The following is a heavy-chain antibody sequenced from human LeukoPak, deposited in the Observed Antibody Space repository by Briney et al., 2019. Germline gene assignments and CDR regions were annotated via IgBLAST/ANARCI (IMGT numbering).Heavy chain of an antibody. CDR2: INANSGTR. V-gene: IGHV3-23*01. CDR3: AKPISGGLAVTADWFHP. CDR1: GFAFSVYA. Sequence: PGGSLRLSCAASGFAFSVYAMSWLRQPPGKGLEWVPTINANSGTRSYAASVRGRFTISRDNSKNTLYLQLNTLRADGTATYYCAKPISGGLAVTADWFHPWGQGTLVVVSS. D-gene: IGHD6-19*01. J-gene: IGHJ5*01.